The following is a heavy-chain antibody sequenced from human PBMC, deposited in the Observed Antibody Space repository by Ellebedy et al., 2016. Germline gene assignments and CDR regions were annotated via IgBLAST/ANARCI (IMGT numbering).Heavy chain of an antibody. D-gene: IGHD4-17*01. J-gene: IGHJ4*02. CDR3: ARAPPYGDYADY. CDR1: GFTFSNAW. CDR2: IKQDGSEK. V-gene: IGHV3-7*01. Sequence: GESLKISCAASGFTFSNAWMSWVRQAPGKGLEWVANIKQDGSEKYYVDSVKGRFTISRDNAKNSLYLQMNSLRAEDTAVYYCARAPPYGDYADYWGQGTLVTVSS.